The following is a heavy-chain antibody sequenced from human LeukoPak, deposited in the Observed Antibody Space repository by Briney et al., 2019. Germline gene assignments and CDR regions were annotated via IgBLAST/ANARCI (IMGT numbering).Heavy chain of an antibody. Sequence: GGSLRLSCAASGFTFSNHAMNWVRQAPGKGLEWVSIISGSGTVTYYADSVKGRFTISRDNSRNTLYLQVNSLRAEDTALYYCAKTSVGEGRIIGSGYFDNWGQGTLVTVSS. CDR1: GFTFSNHA. V-gene: IGHV3-23*01. CDR2: ISGSGTVT. D-gene: IGHD2-15*01. J-gene: IGHJ4*02. CDR3: AKTSVGEGRIIGSGYFDN.